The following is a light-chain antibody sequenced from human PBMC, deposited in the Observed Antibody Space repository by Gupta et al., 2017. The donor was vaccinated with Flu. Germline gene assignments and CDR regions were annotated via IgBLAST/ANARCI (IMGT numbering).Light chain of an antibody. V-gene: IGKV2-24*01. Sequence: DMVLTQTPRSYPVTIGQLASHSCRSTQSLVHRDGRTYLNWLQQRPGQPPRLLIYEISNRFSGVPARFSASGAGTDFTLKISRVETEDVGVYYCMQATQDPWTFGQGTKVEIK. CDR2: EIS. J-gene: IGKJ1*01. CDR1: QSLVHRDGRTY. CDR3: MQATQDPWT.